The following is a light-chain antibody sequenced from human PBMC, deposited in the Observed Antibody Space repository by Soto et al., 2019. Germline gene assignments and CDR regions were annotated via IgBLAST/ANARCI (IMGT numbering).Light chain of an antibody. J-gene: IGLJ2*01. CDR2: DVT. Sequence: QSALTQPASVSGSPGQSITISCTGTSSDVGGYNYVSWYQQHPDKAPKLMIYDVTDRPSWVSNPFSGSKSGNTASLTISGLQAEDEADYYCRSNTSSNTLVFGGGTKLTVL. V-gene: IGLV2-14*01. CDR3: RSNTSSNTLV. CDR1: SSDVGGYNY.